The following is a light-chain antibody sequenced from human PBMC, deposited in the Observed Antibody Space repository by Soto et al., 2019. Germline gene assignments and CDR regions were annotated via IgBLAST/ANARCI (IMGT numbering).Light chain of an antibody. Sequence: QSSLTQPASVSGSPAQSITISCTGTSSDVCGYYYFSWYQLHPGKSPKLMVFEVSNRPSGVSYRFSGSKSVNTASLTISGLQAEDEAYYFCTSYSISXAYLVGTWTKVXV. V-gene: IGLV2-14*01. CDR3: TSYSISXAYL. J-gene: IGLJ1*01. CDR2: EVS. CDR1: SSDVCGYYY.